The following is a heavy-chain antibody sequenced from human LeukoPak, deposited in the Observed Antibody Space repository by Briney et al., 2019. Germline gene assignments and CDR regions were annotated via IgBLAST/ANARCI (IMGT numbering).Heavy chain of an antibody. CDR2: ISGSDDNT. CDR1: GFTFNNYA. Sequence: GGSLRLSCSASGFTFNNYAMSWVRQAPGKGLEWVSTISGSDDNTYYADSVKGRFTISRDISKNTLYLQMNSLRADDTAVYYCANDFDHWGQGTLVTVSS. V-gene: IGHV3-23*01. J-gene: IGHJ4*02. CDR3: ANDFDH.